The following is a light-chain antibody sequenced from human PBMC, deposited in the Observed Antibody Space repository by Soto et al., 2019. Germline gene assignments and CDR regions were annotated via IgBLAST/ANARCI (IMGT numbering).Light chain of an antibody. CDR2: GAS. Sequence: EVVTTQVPSTLSVSPGERATLSCRVSQSVGSNVAWYQQKSGQAPRLLIYGASTRATGIPARFSGSGSGTEFTLTISSLQSEDFAVYYCQQDNNCPLTFGRGTKVDI. V-gene: IGKV3-15*01. CDR1: QSVGSN. CDR3: QQDNNCPLT. J-gene: IGKJ4*01.